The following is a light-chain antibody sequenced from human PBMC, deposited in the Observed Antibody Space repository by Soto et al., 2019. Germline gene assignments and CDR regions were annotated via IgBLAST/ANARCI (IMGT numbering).Light chain of an antibody. CDR2: DAS. Sequence: DFQMTQSPSTLSAFVGDRVTITCRASQSVSSSLAWYQQKPGKAPKLLIYDASTLESGVPSRFSGSGYGTEFTLTINSLQPGDFATYYCQQYESFSPYTFGQGTRLEI. J-gene: IGKJ2*01. V-gene: IGKV1-5*01. CDR3: QQYESFSPYT. CDR1: QSVSSS.